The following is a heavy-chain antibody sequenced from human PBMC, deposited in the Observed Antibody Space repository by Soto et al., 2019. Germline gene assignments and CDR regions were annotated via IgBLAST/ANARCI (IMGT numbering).Heavy chain of an antibody. V-gene: IGHV1-46*01. CDR2: INTSGGNS. D-gene: IGHD2-21*01. J-gene: IGHJ1*01. CDR1: GFIFTDWF. Sequence: HLAQSGPEVKRPGASVKISCKASGFIFTDWFMHWVRQAPGQGPEWMGIINTSGGNSSYSQKFQDRVTMTRDTSTSTLYLELTSLTSADTAVYYCAKEGAIPGEVDAWGQGTLVTVSS. CDR3: AKEGAIPGEVDA.